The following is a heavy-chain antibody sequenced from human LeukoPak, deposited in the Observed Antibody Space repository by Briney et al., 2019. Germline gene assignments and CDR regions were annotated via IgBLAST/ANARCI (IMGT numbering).Heavy chain of an antibody. CDR2: LSSSSSYI. D-gene: IGHD1-26*01. CDR3: ARVSVVGATIDAFDI. V-gene: IGHV3-21*01. J-gene: IGHJ3*02. Sequence: GGSLRISSAASGFTFSCYSMNWVRQGPGEGVAWVSSLSSSSSYIYYADSVKGRFTISRDNAKNSLYLQMNSLRAEDTAVYYCARVSVVGATIDAFDIWGQGTMVTVSS. CDR1: GFTFSCYS.